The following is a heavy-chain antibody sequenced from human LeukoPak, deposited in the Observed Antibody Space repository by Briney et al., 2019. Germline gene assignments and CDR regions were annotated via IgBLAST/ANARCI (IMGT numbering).Heavy chain of an antibody. CDR1: GYTFTDYY. Sequence: ASVKVSCTASGYTFTDYYMHWVRQAPGHGLEWMGWINPNSGGTNYAQKFQGRVTMTRDTSTRTVYMDVSGLTSDDTAVYYCAREGGYSGYIDYWGQGTLVSVSS. D-gene: IGHD1-26*01. J-gene: IGHJ4*02. V-gene: IGHV1-2*02. CDR3: AREGGYSGYIDY. CDR2: INPNSGGT.